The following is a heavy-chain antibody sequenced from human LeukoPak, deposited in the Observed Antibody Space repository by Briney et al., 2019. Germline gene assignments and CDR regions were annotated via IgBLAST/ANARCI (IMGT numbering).Heavy chain of an antibody. D-gene: IGHD1/OR15-1a*01. CDR2: ISSTGSFI. CDR1: GFIFSSYV. Sequence: PGGSLRLSCEASGFIFSSYVMGWVRQAPGKGLEWVSSISSTGSFIYYRDSVKGRFTISRDNAKNSLYLQMNSLRVEDTAVFYCARVRTIAGPHDAFDIWGQGTMVTVSS. V-gene: IGHV3-21*01. CDR3: ARVRTIAGPHDAFDI. J-gene: IGHJ3*02.